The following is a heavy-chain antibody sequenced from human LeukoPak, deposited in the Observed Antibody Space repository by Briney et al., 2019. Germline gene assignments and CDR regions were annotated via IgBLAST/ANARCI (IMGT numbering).Heavy chain of an antibody. V-gene: IGHV3-30*03. CDR3: ARGYSGYDDAFDK. Sequence: GGSLRLSCEGSGFTFISYAMNWVRQAPGKGLEWVAVISYDGRNKFYGESVKGRFTISRDNSKNTLYLQVSSLRSEDTAVYYCARGYSGYDDAFDKWGQGTMVTVSS. CDR1: GFTFISYA. J-gene: IGHJ3*02. D-gene: IGHD5-12*01. CDR2: ISYDGRNK.